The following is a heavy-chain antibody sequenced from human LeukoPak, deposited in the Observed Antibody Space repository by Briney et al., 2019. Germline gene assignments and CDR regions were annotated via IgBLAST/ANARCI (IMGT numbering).Heavy chain of an antibody. Sequence: GGSLRLSCAASGFTFSTYSMNWVRQAPGKGLEWVSSIANSIIHIYYADSVKGRFTISRDNAKNTLYLQMDSLRAEDTAVYYCARDFGGTLKTALDYWGQGTLVSVSS. J-gene: IGHJ4*02. CDR3: ARDFGGTLKTALDY. V-gene: IGHV3-21*01. CDR1: GFTFSTYS. D-gene: IGHD4-23*01. CDR2: IANSIIHI.